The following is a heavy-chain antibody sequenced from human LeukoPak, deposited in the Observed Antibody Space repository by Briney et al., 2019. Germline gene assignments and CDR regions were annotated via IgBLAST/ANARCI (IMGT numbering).Heavy chain of an antibody. CDR3: AKDRYSYAFEYSDS. V-gene: IGHV3-30*04. CDR2: ISNDGSKK. D-gene: IGHD5-18*01. Sequence: GGSLRLSCAASGFTFRNYAIHWVRQAPGKGLDWVAVISNDGSKKYYADSVKGRFTISRDNSKNTLSLQVSSLRTEDTAVYYCAKDRYSYAFEYSDSWGQGTLVTVSS. J-gene: IGHJ4*02. CDR1: GFTFRNYA.